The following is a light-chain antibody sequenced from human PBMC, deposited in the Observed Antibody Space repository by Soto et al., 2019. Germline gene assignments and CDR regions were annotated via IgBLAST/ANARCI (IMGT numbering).Light chain of an antibody. Sequence: SVLTQPPSVSAAPGQRVTISRSGSSSNIGNNYVSWYQQLPGTAPKLLIYDNNKRPSGIPDRFSGSKSGTSATLGITGLQTGDEADYYCGTWDSRLSAYVFGTGTKVTV. CDR2: DNN. J-gene: IGLJ1*01. CDR1: SSNIGNNY. V-gene: IGLV1-51*01. CDR3: GTWDSRLSAYV.